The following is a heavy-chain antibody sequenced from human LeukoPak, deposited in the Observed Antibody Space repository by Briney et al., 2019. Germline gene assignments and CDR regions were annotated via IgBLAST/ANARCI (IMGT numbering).Heavy chain of an antibody. D-gene: IGHD1-1*01. CDR2: ISSSSSYI. CDR1: GFNFSTYT. Sequence: NPGGSLRLSCAASGFNFSTYTMNWVRQAPGKGLEWVSSISSSSSYIYYADSVKGRFTISRDNAKNSLYLQMNSLRAEDTAVYYCAREVQLEKDWFDPWGQGTLVTVSS. J-gene: IGHJ5*02. V-gene: IGHV3-21*01. CDR3: AREVQLEKDWFDP.